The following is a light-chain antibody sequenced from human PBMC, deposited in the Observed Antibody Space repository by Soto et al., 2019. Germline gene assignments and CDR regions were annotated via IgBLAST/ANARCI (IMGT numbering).Light chain of an antibody. Sequence: DIQMTQSPSTLPASIGDRVIITCRASQSVDSWLAWYQHKPGQAPKLLIYKASRLASGVPSRFSGGGSGTECTLTINSLQPDDFATYYCQQNRSYPVTFGPGTRLEIK. V-gene: IGKV1-5*03. CDR1: QSVDSW. J-gene: IGKJ5*01. CDR2: KAS. CDR3: QQNRSYPVT.